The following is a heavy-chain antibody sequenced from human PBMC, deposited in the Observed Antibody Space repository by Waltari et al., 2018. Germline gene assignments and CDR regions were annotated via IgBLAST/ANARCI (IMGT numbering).Heavy chain of an antibody. V-gene: IGHV4-34*01. Sequence: QVQLQQWGAGLLKPSETLSLTCAVYGGSFSGYYWSWIRQHPGKGLEWIGEVNNSGSTNYNPSLKSLVTISVDTSKNQFSLKLSSVTAADTAVDYCARDQGYDYIWGSADARDGMDVWGQGTTVTVSS. J-gene: IGHJ6*02. CDR2: VNNSGST. CDR1: GGSFSGYY. CDR3: ARDQGYDYIWGSADARDGMDV. D-gene: IGHD3-16*01.